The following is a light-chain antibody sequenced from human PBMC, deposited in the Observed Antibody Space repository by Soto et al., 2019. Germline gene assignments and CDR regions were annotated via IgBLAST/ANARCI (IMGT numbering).Light chain of an antibody. CDR1: QDIGSW. CDR2: DAS. CDR3: QQYDIYQWT. J-gene: IGKJ1*01. Sequence: DIQMTQSPSTLSASVGDTVTVTCRASQDIGSWLAWYQQKPGTAPYLLIYDASNLEDGVPSRFSASGSGTEFTLTISSLQPDDFATHYCQQYDIYQWTFGQGTKVEV. V-gene: IGKV1-5*01.